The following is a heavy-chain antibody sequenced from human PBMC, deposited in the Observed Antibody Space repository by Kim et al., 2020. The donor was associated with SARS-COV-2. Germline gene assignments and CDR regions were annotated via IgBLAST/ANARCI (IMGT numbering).Heavy chain of an antibody. J-gene: IGHJ4*02. D-gene: IGHD6-13*01. V-gene: IGHV4-39*01. Sequence: YNPSLKGRVTMSVDTSKNQFSLKLSSVTAADTAVYYCARPGGPTAAGIAYWGQGTLVTVSS. CDR3: ARPGGPTAAGIAY.